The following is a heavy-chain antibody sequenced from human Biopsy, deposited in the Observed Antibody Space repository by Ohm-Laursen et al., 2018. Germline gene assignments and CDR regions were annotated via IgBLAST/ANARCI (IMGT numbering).Heavy chain of an antibody. V-gene: IGHV4-34*01. CDR1: GESFNGYY. CDR3: VRGVDHYDPYHYYALDV. CDR2: INHSGRT. D-gene: IGHD3-22*01. J-gene: IGHJ6*02. Sequence: GTLSLTCVVYGESFNGYYWSWIRQTPGKGLERIGEINHSGRTNYNPSLKSRVTISVDTSKNQFSLKVRSVTAADTAVYYCVRGVDHYDPYHYYALDVWGQGTTVTVSS.